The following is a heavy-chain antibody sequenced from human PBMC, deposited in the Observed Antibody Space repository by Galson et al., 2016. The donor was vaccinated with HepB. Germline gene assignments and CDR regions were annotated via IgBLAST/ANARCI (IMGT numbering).Heavy chain of an antibody. Sequence: QSGAEVTKPGESLKISCKTYGSTFANSWIGWVRQMPGRGLEWMGVIYPDDSATRYSPSFQGQVSISVDKSINTAYLQWRSLKASDTATYYCARQHCSSASCYYYYGMDVWGQGTTVTVSS. CDR3: ARQHCSSASCYYYYGMDV. V-gene: IGHV5-51*01. D-gene: IGHD2-2*01. CDR2: IYPDDSAT. J-gene: IGHJ6*02. CDR1: GSTFANSW.